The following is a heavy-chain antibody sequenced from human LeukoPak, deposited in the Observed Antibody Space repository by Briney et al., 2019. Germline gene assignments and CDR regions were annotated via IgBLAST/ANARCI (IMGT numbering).Heavy chain of an antibody. Sequence: ASVKVSCKASGGTFSSYAISWVRQAPGQGLEWMGGIIPIFGTANYAQKFQGRVTITADESTSTAYMELSSLRSEDTAVYYCAAWSNAAWYGGNYWGQGTLVTVSS. CDR2: IIPIFGTA. D-gene: IGHD4-23*01. J-gene: IGHJ4*02. CDR3: AAWSNAAWYGGNY. V-gene: IGHV1-69*13. CDR1: GGTFSSYA.